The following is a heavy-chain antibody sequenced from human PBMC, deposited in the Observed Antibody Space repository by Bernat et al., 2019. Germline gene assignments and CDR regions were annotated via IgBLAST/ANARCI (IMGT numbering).Heavy chain of an antibody. Sequence: QVQLVESGGGVVQPGRSLRLSCAASGFTFSSYAMHWVRQAPGKGLEWVAVISYDGSNKYYADSVKGRFTISRDNSKNTLYLQMNSLRAEDTAVYYCARTYCSSTSCSSNWFDPWGQGTLVTVSS. CDR3: ARTYCSSTSCSSNWFDP. CDR2: ISYDGSNK. CDR1: GFTFSSYA. J-gene: IGHJ5*02. D-gene: IGHD2-2*01. V-gene: IGHV3-30-3*01.